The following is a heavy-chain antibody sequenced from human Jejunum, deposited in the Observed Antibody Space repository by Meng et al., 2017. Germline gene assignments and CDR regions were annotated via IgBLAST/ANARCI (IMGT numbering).Heavy chain of an antibody. CDR3: ARRKYDCGGDCHLFDY. CDR2: IYPRDSDT. J-gene: IGHJ4*02. D-gene: IGHD2-21*02. V-gene: IGHV5-51*01. CDR1: GYTFSTYW. Sequence: GESLKISCKTSGYTFSTYWIAWVRQMPGTGLEWMGIIYPRDSDTRFSPSFEGQVTISVDKSISTAYLQWSSLKASDTAIYYCARRKYDCGGDCHLFDYWGQGTLVTVSS.